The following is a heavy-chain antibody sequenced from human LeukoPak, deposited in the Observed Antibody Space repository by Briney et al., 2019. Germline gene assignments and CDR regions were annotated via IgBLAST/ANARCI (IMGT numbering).Heavy chain of an antibody. CDR1: GFTFSSYG. CDR2: IWYDGSNK. V-gene: IGHV3-33*01. Sequence: GGSLRLSCAASGFTFSSYGMHWVRQAPGKGLEWVAVIWYDGSNKYYADSVKGRFTISRDNCKNTLYLQMNSLRAEDTAVYYCARAGSHYYGSGSGFYFDYWGQGTLVTVSS. D-gene: IGHD3-10*01. J-gene: IGHJ4*02. CDR3: ARAGSHYYGSGSGFYFDY.